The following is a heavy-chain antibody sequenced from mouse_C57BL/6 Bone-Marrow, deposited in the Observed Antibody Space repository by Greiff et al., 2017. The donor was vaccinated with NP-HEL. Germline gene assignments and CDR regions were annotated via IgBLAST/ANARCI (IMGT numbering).Heavy chain of an antibody. CDR3: ARSGLGDY. Sequence: VKVVESGAELVRPGTSVKVSCKASGYAFTNYLIEWVKQRPGQGLEWIGVINPGSGGTNYNEKFKGKATLTADKSSSTAYMQLSSLTSEDSAVYFCARSGLGDYWGQGTTLTVSS. V-gene: IGHV1-54*01. J-gene: IGHJ2*01. CDR2: INPGSGGT. CDR1: GYAFTNYL. D-gene: IGHD4-1*01.